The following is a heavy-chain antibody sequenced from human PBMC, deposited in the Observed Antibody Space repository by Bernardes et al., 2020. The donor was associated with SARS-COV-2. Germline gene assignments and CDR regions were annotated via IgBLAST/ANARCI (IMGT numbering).Heavy chain of an antibody. J-gene: IGHJ6*02. V-gene: IGHV3-23*01. CDR3: AKVGYSSSWGFGYYGMDV. Sequence: GSLRLSCAASGFSFSSYAMSWVRQAPGKGLEWVSGISGSGDSTYYADSVKGRFTISRDNSKNTLYVQMNNLRAEDTAVYYCAKVGYSSSWGFGYYGMDVWGQGTTVTVSS. CDR2: ISGSGDST. CDR1: GFSFSSYA. D-gene: IGHD6-13*01.